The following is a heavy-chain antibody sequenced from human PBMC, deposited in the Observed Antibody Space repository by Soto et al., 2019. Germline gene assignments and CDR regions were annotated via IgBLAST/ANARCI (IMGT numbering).Heavy chain of an antibody. J-gene: IGHJ5*02. CDR1: GGSISSSNW. Sequence: QVQLQESGPGLVKPSGTLSLTCAVSGGSISSSNWWSWVPQPPGKGLEWIGEIHHSGITHYSPSLKSRVTISVDTSKNQFSLKLSSVTAADTALYYCAIEDTAYNSFDPWGQGTMVTVSS. V-gene: IGHV4-4*02. D-gene: IGHD5-18*01. CDR3: AIEDTAYNSFDP. CDR2: IHHSGIT.